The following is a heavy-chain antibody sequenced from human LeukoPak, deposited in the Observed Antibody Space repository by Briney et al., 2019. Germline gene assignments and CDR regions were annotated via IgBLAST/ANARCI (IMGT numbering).Heavy chain of an antibody. CDR2: VYHTGDT. CDR1: GYAISSGYY. CDR3: ARDSGTTGEVKFDP. V-gene: IGHV4-38-2*02. D-gene: IGHD3-10*01. Sequence: SETLSLTSTVSGYAISSGYYWGWIRQPPGTGLECIGTVYHTGDTTYNPSLKSRVTMSVDTSKNQFSLKVTSVTAADTAVYYCARDSGTTGEVKFDPWGQGTLVTVSS. J-gene: IGHJ5*02.